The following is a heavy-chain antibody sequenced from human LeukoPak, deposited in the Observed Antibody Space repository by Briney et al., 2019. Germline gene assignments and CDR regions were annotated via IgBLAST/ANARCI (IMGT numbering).Heavy chain of an antibody. CDR3: VRSNWDYMDV. CDR2: IHKDGTST. Sequence: AGGSLRLSCAASGFTFTTYWMLWVRHVPGKGPVWVSRIHKDGTSTKYADSVKGRFTMSRDNAKNTVYLDMNNLRDEDTAVYYCVRSNWDYMDVWGKGTTVTVSS. V-gene: IGHV3-74*03. J-gene: IGHJ6*03. D-gene: IGHD7-27*01. CDR1: GFTFTTYW.